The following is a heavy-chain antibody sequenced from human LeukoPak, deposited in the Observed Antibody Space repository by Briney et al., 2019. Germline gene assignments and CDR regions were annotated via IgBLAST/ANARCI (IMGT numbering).Heavy chain of an antibody. V-gene: IGHV1-2*02. J-gene: IGHJ5*02. Sequence: ASVKVSCKASGYTFTGYYMHWVRQAPGQGLEWMGWINPNSGGTNYAQKFQGRVTMTRDTSISTAYMELSRLRSDDTAVYYCARDGYYGSGSYKVYNWFDPWGQGTLVTVSS. CDR1: GYTFTGYY. D-gene: IGHD3-10*01. CDR2: INPNSGGT. CDR3: ARDGYYGSGSYKVYNWFDP.